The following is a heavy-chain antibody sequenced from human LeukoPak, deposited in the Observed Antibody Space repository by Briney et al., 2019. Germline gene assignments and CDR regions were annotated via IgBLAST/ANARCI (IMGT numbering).Heavy chain of an antibody. D-gene: IGHD6-13*01. Sequence: GGSLRLSCAASGFTFSSYAMSWVRQAPGKGLEWVSAVSGSGGSTSYADSVKGRFTISRDNSKNTLYLQMNSLRADDTAVYYCAKGGTAAAGTAYYFDYWGQGTLVTAPS. J-gene: IGHJ4*02. CDR3: AKGGTAAAGTAYYFDY. V-gene: IGHV3-23*01. CDR1: GFTFSSYA. CDR2: VSGSGGST.